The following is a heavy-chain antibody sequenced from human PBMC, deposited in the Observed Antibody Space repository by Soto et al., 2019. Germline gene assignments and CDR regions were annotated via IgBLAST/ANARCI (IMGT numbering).Heavy chain of an antibody. Sequence: GASVKVSCKASGYTFTSYAMHWVRQAPGQRLEWMGWINAGNGNTKYSQKFQGRVTITRDTSASTAYMELSSLRSEDTAVYYCARDDLNFWSGSSNHHYYGMDVWGQGTTVTVSS. CDR3: ARDDLNFWSGSSNHHYYGMDV. CDR1: GYTFTSYA. V-gene: IGHV1-3*01. D-gene: IGHD3-3*01. J-gene: IGHJ6*02. CDR2: INAGNGNT.